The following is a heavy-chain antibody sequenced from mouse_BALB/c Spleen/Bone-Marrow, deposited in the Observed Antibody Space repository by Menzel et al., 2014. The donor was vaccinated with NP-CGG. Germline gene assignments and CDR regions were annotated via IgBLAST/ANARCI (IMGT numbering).Heavy chain of an antibody. Sequence: VKLMESGPGLVAPSQSLSITCTVSGFSLTSYGVHWVRQPPGKGLEWLGVIWAGGSTNYNSALMSRLSISKDNSKSQVFLKMNSLQTDDTAMYFCARDRGFGYDRTMDYWGQGTSVTVSS. CDR3: ARDRGFGYDRTMDY. D-gene: IGHD2-2*01. J-gene: IGHJ4*01. CDR1: GFSLTSYG. V-gene: IGHV2-9*02. CDR2: IWAGGST.